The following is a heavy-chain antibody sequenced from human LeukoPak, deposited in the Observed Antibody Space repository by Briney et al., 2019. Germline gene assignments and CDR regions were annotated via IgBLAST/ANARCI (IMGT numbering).Heavy chain of an antibody. CDR1: GYTFTSYA. J-gene: IGHJ4*02. D-gene: IGHD3-10*01. CDR2: INAGNDNT. CDR3: AREMMFHYYGPGSYDY. V-gene: IGHV1-3*01. Sequence: ASVKVSCKASGYTFTSYAMHWVRQAPGQRLEWMGWINAGNDNTKYSQKLQGRVTIIRDTSASTAYMELSSLRSEDTAVYYCAREMMFHYYGPGSYDYWGQGTLVTVSS.